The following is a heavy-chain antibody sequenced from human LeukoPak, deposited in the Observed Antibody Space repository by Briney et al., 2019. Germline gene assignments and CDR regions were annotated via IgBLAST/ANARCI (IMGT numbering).Heavy chain of an antibody. CDR2: ISSTSTI. CDR1: GFTFSTYS. V-gene: IGHV3-48*02. Sequence: GGSLRLSCAASGFTFSTYSMNWVRQAPGKGLDWVSYISSTSTIYYADSVKGRFTISRDSAKNSLYLQMNSLRDEDTAVYYCARDKYSGYWGQGTLVTVSS. CDR3: ARDKYSGY. J-gene: IGHJ4*02. D-gene: IGHD1-26*01.